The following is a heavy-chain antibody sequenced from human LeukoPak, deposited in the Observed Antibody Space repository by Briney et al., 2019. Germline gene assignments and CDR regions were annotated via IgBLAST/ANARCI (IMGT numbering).Heavy chain of an antibody. V-gene: IGHV3-7*01. CDR3: AREFDY. CDR2: IKQDGSEK. CDR1: GFTFSTYW. Sequence: PGGSLRLSCAASGFTFSTYWMHWVRQAPGKGLEWVANIKQDGSEKYHVNSVKGRFTISRDNAKNSLYLQMDSLRAEDTAVYYCAREFDYWGQGTLVTVSS. J-gene: IGHJ4*02.